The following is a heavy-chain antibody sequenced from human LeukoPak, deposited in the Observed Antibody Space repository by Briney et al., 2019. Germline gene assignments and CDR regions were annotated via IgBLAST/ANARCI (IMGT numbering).Heavy chain of an antibody. CDR2: ISGSGGST. J-gene: IGHJ6*02. V-gene: IGHV3-23*01. CDR1: GFTFSSYV. CDR3: AKVNRNTYYDILTGLLNYYGMDV. D-gene: IGHD3-9*01. Sequence: GGSLRLSCAASGFTFSSYVMSWVRQAPGKGLEWVSAISGSGGSTYYADSVKGRFTISRDNSKNTLYLQMNSLRAEDTAVYYCAKVNRNTYYDILTGLLNYYGMDVWGQGTTVTVSS.